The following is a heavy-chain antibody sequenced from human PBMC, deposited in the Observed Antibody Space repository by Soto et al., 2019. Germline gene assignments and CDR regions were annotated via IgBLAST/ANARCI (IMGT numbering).Heavy chain of an antibody. CDR3: ARGRCGGDCSTYYFDY. CDR1: GGSFSGYY. J-gene: IGHJ4*02. V-gene: IGHV4-34*01. Sequence: QVQLQQWGAGLLKPSETLSLTCAVYGGSFSGYYWSWIRQPPGKGLEWIGEINHSGSTNYNPSLKRRVTISVDTSKNQFSLKLSSVTAADTAVYYCARGRCGGDCSTYYFDYWGQGTLVTVSS. CDR2: INHSGST. D-gene: IGHD2-21*02.